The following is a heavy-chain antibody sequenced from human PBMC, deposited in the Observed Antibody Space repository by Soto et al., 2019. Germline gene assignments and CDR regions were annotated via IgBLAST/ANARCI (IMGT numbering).Heavy chain of an antibody. D-gene: IGHD5-18*01. CDR3: ARGGGRDGYSPYFDY. Sequence: SETLSLTCAVYGGSFSGYYWSWIRQPPGKGLEWIGEINHSGSTNYNPSLKSRVTISVDTSKNQFSLKLSSVTAADTAVYYCARGGGRDGYSPYFDYWGQGTLVTVSS. CDR1: GGSFSGYY. V-gene: IGHV4-34*01. J-gene: IGHJ4*02. CDR2: INHSGST.